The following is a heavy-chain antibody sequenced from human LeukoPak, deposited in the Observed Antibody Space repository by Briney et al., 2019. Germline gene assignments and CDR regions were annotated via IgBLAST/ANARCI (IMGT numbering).Heavy chain of an antibody. CDR1: GFSFTHYG. CDR3: ASQSLRFLEWSSFDY. CDR2: ISYDGSNK. J-gene: IGHJ4*02. D-gene: IGHD3-3*01. V-gene: IGHV3-30*03. Sequence: GGSLRLSCAASGFSFTHYGMHWVRQAPGKGLEWVALISYDGSNKYYAGSVKGRFTISRDNSNSTLYLQMNSLRAEDTAVYYCASQSLRFLEWSSFDYWGQGTLVTVSS.